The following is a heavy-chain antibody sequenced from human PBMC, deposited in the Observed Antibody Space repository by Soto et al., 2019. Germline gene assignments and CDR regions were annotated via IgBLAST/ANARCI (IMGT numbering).Heavy chain of an antibody. CDR1: GFTFSHYG. D-gene: IGHD2-2*01. CDR3: ARVGSTSFYYYYGMDV. Sequence: GGSLRLSCAASGFTFSHYGIHWVRQAPGKGLEWLAVISYDGSNKYYADSVKGRFTISRDNSKNTLYLQMNSLRAEDTAVYYCARVGSTSFYYYYGMDVWGQGTTVTVSS. CDR2: ISYDGSNK. J-gene: IGHJ6*02. V-gene: IGHV3-30*03.